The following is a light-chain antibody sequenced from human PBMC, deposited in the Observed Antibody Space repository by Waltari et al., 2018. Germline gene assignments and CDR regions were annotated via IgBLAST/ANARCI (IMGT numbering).Light chain of an antibody. Sequence: DIQMTQSPSSLSASVGDRVTITCRASQDISNYLAWYQQKPGKVPKLLIYGTSTSQPGVPSRFSGSGSGTDCTLTISSLQPEDVATYYCQKYNSEPLTFGPGTRVDIK. V-gene: IGKV1-27*01. CDR1: QDISNY. CDR2: GTS. CDR3: QKYNSEPLT. J-gene: IGKJ3*01.